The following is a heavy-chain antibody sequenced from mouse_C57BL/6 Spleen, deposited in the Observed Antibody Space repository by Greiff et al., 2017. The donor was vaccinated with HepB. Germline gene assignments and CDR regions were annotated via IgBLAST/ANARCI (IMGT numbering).Heavy chain of an antibody. CDR3: ARHGYYGLDY. D-gene: IGHD1-1*01. J-gene: IGHJ2*01. V-gene: IGHV5-12*01. CDR2: ISNGGGST. Sequence: DVMLVESGGGLVQPGGSLKLSCAASGFTFSDYYMYWVRQTPEKRLEWVAYISNGGGSTYYPDTVKGRFTISRDNAKNTLYLQMSRLKSEDTAMYYCARHGYYGLDYWGQGTTLTVSS. CDR1: GFTFSDYY.